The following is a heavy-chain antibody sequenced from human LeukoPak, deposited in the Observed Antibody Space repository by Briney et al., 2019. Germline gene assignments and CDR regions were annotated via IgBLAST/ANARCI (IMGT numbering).Heavy chain of an antibody. CDR1: GGTFSTYA. CDR2: VIPMFGTA. Sequence: SVKVSCKASGGTFSTYAISWVRQAPGQGLEWMGRVIPMFGTADYAQKFQGRVTITADKSTSTAYMELSSLRSEDTAVYYCTRHYDSSGYPSLNYFVYWGQGTLVTVSS. D-gene: IGHD3-22*01. J-gene: IGHJ4*02. V-gene: IGHV1-69*06. CDR3: TRHYDSSGYPSLNYFVY.